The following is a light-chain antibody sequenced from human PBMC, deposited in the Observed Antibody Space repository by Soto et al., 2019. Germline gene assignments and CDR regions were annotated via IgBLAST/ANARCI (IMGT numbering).Light chain of an antibody. CDR2: DVS. J-gene: IGLJ2*01. V-gene: IGLV2-14*01. CDR3: SLYTSSSLLV. CDR1: SSDVGGYNS. Sequence: QSALTQPASVSGSPGQSITISCTGTSSDVGGYNSVSWYQQHPGKVPKLMIYDVSNRPSGVSDRFSGSKSGNTAALTISGLQAEDEADYYCSLYTSSSLLVFGGGTKLTVL.